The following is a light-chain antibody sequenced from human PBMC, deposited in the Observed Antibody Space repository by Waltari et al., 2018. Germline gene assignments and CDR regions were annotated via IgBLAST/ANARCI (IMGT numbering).Light chain of an antibody. Sequence: QSALTQPRSVSGSRGQSVTISCIGARSDVGRFNYVSWYQQYPGKAHKLIIHGVTKRPSGVPYRFSGSKFGNTASLTISGLQADDEADYYCCSYAGSYTLYVFGTGTKVTVL. CDR1: RSDVGRFNY. CDR2: GVT. V-gene: IGLV2-11*01. J-gene: IGLJ1*01. CDR3: CSYAGSYTLYV.